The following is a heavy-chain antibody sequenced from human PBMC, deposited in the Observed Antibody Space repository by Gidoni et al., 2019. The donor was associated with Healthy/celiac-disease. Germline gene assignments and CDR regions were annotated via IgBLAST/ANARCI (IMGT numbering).Heavy chain of an antibody. CDR2: ISGSGGST. J-gene: IGHJ4*02. CDR1: GFTFSSYA. Sequence: EVQLLESGGGLVQPGGSLRLSCAASGFTFSSYAMSWVRQAPGKGLEWVSAISGSGGSTYYADAVKGRFTITRDNAKNTLYLQMNSLRAEDKAVYYCAKDKIAGATNFFDYWGQGTLVTVSS. CDR3: AKDKIAGATNFFDY. V-gene: IGHV3-23*01. D-gene: IGHD1-26*01.